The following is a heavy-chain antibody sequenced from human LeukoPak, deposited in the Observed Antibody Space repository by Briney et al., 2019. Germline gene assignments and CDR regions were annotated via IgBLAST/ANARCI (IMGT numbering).Heavy chain of an antibody. D-gene: IGHD6-19*01. V-gene: IGHV3-11*01. CDR3: ARDSGIAVAGTPDFDY. Sequence: VGSPRVSCAASGFTFSDYYMSWIRQAPGKGLEWVSYISSSGSTIYYADSVKGRFTISRDNAKNSLYLQMNSLRAEDTAVYYCARDSGIAVAGTPDFDYWGERPGHR. J-gene: IGHJ4*02. CDR2: ISSSGSTI. CDR1: GFTFSDYY.